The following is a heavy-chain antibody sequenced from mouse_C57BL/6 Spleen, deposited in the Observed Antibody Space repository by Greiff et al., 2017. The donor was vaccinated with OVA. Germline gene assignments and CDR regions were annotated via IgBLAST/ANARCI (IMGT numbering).Heavy chain of an antibody. Sequence: EVQLQQSGPELVKPGASVKISCKASGYTFTDYYMNWVKQSHGKSLEWIGDINPNNGGTSYNQKFKGKATLTVDKSSSTAYMELRSLTSEDSAVYYCARGGGLLYYFDYRGQGTTLTVSS. D-gene: IGHD1-1*01. CDR3: ARGGGLLYYFDY. V-gene: IGHV1-26*01. J-gene: IGHJ2*01. CDR1: GYTFTDYY. CDR2: INPNNGGT.